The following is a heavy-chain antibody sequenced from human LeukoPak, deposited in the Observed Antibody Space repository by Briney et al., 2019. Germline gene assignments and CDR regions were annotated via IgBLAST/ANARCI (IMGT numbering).Heavy chain of an antibody. CDR1: GYTFTGYY. CDR2: INPNSGGT. Sequence: ASVKVSCKASGYTFTGYYMHWVRQAPGQGLEWMGWINPNSGGTNYAQKFQGRVTMTRDTSISTAYMELSRLRSDDTAVYYCARVLAAAGNAFDIWGQGTMVTVSS. V-gene: IGHV1-2*02. J-gene: IGHJ3*02. D-gene: IGHD6-13*01. CDR3: ARVLAAAGNAFDI.